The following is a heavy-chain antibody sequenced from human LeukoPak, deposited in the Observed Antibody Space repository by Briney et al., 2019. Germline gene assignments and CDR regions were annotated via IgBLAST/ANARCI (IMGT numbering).Heavy chain of an antibody. Sequence: PGRSLRLSCAASGLIFSKYWMTWVRQAPGKGLEWVASIKPDGSEKYYLDSVKGRFTISRDNARDSLYLQMNSLRDDDTSVYFCARDASALYWGRGTLVTVSS. CDR3: ARDASALY. CDR1: GLIFSKYW. V-gene: IGHV3-7*01. D-gene: IGHD6-19*01. CDR2: IKPDGSEK. J-gene: IGHJ4*02.